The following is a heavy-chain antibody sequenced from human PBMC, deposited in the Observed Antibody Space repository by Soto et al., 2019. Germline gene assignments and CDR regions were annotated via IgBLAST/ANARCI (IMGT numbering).Heavy chain of an antibody. J-gene: IGHJ6*02. Sequence: GESLKISCKGSGYSFTSYWIGWVRQMPGKGLEWMGIIYPGDSDTRYSPSFQGQVTISADKSISTAYLQWSSLKASDTAMYYCTRHGHRAVAGMGVEAHYSYGTHVWGPATSLTGS. V-gene: IGHV5-51*01. CDR2: IYPGDSDT. CDR1: GYSFTSYW. D-gene: IGHD6-19*01. CDR3: TRHGHRAVAGMGVEAHYSYGTHV.